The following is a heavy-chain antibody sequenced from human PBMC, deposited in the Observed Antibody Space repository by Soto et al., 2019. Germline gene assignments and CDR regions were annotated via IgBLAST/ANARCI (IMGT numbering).Heavy chain of an antibody. Sequence: SSETLSLTCAVYGGSFSGYYWSWIRQPPGKGLEWIGEINHSGSTNYNPSLKSRVTISVDTSKNQFSLKLSSVTAADTAVYYCARGLAATYSSSHQPHVYYXAVWGKGTTVTSP. CDR2: INHSGST. CDR3: ARGLAATYSSSHQPHVYYXAV. D-gene: IGHD6-6*01. J-gene: IGHJ6*03. V-gene: IGHV4-34*01. CDR1: GGSFSGYY.